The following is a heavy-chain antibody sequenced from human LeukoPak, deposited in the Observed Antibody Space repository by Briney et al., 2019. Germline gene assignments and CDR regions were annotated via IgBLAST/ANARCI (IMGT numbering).Heavy chain of an antibody. V-gene: IGHV5-51*01. J-gene: IGHJ4*02. Sequence: GESLKISCKASGYGFSNYWIGWVRQMPGKGLEWMGIIYPGDSESRYSPSFQGQVTISADKSISTAYLQWSSLKASDTAIYYCARLSSGWYFDYWDQGTLVTVSS. D-gene: IGHD6-19*01. CDR1: GYGFSNYW. CDR2: IYPGDSES. CDR3: ARLSSGWYFDY.